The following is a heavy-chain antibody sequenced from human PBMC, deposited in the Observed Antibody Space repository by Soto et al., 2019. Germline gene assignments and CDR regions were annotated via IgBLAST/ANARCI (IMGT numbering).Heavy chain of an antibody. Sequence: SETLSLTCTVSGGSISSGDYYWSWIRQPPGKGLEWIGYIYYSGSTYYNPSLKSRVTISVDTSKNQSSLKLSSVTAADTAVYYCARDSVSYYALEYWGQGTLVTVSS. CDR2: IYYSGST. J-gene: IGHJ4*02. D-gene: IGHD3-10*01. CDR3: ARDSVSYYALEY. V-gene: IGHV4-30-4*01. CDR1: GGSISSGDYY.